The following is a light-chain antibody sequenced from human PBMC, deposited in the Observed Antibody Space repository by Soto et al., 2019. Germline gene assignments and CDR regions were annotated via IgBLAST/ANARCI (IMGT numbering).Light chain of an antibody. Sequence: EIVMTQSPATLSVSPGERATLSCRASQSVRSNLAWHQQKPGQAPRLLIYAASTRATGVPARFSGSGSGTEFTLTISSLQSEDFAVYYCQQYHDWPPYTFGQGTKVDIK. CDR2: AAS. V-gene: IGKV3-15*01. CDR1: QSVRSN. J-gene: IGKJ2*01. CDR3: QQYHDWPPYT.